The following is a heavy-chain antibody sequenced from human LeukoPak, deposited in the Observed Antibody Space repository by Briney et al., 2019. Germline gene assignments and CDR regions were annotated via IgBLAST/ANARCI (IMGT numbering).Heavy chain of an antibody. CDR2: ISYDGSNK. D-gene: IGHD6-13*01. CDR3: ASAASAPYYFDY. CDR1: GFTFSSYA. J-gene: IGHJ4*02. Sequence: PGGSLRLSCAASGFTFSSYAMHWVRQAPGKGLEWVAVISYDGSNKYYADSVKGRFTISRDNSKNTLYLQMNSLRAEDTAVYYCASAASAPYYFDYWGQGTLVTVSS. V-gene: IGHV3-30-3*01.